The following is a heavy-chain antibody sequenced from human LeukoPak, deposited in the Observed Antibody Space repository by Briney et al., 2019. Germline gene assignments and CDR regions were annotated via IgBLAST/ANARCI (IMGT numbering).Heavy chain of an antibody. CDR3: ARRGAVPFDY. CDR2: ISAYNGNT. CDR1: GYIFTNYG. Sequence: ASVKVSCKASGYIFTNYGITWVRQAPGQGLEWMGWISAYNGNTNYAQKLQDRVTMTTDTSTSTAYMELRSLRSDDTAVYYCARRGAVPFDYWGQGTLVTVSS. V-gene: IGHV1-18*01. J-gene: IGHJ4*02. D-gene: IGHD2-2*01.